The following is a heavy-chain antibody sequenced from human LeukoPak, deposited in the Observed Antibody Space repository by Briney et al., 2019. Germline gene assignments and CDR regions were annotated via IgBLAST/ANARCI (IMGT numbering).Heavy chain of an antibody. CDR1: GGSVSSGSYY. CDR3: ARALGYSGSYLAY. V-gene: IGHV4-61*01. J-gene: IGHJ4*02. Sequence: SETLSLTCTVSGGSVSSGSYYWSWIRQPPGKGLEWIGYIYYNGGTNYNPSLKSRITISVDTPKNQFSLNLTSVTAADTAVYYCARALGYSGSYLAYWGQGTLVTVSP. CDR2: IYYNGGT. D-gene: IGHD1-26*01.